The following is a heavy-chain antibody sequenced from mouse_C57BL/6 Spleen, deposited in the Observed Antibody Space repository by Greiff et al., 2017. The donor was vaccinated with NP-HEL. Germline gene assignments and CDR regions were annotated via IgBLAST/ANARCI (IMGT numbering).Heavy chain of an antibody. D-gene: IGHD2-5*01. CDR2: INPGSGGT. Sequence: VQLQQSGAELVRPGTSVKVSCKASGYAFTNYLIEWVKQRPGQGLEWIGVINPGSGGTNYNEKFKGKATLTADKSSSTAYMQLSSLTSEDAAVYFCARLNSNYWGWYFDVWGTGTTVTVSS. CDR3: ARLNSNYWGWYFDV. CDR1: GYAFTNYL. V-gene: IGHV1-54*01. J-gene: IGHJ1*03.